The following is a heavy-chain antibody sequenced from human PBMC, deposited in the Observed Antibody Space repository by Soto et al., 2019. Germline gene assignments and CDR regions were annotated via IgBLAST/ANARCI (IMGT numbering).Heavy chain of an antibody. V-gene: IGHV4-31*03. Sequence: PSETLSLTCTVSGGSISSGGYYWSWIRQHPGKGLEWIGYIYYSGSTYYNPSLKSRVTISVDTSKNQFSLKLSSVTAADTAVYYCARHLYGSGERFDPWGQGTLVTVSS. CDR2: IYYSGST. D-gene: IGHD3-10*01. J-gene: IGHJ5*02. CDR3: ARHLYGSGERFDP. CDR1: GGSISSGGYY.